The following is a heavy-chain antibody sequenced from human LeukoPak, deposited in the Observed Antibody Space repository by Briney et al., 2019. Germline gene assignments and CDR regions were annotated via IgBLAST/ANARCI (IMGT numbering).Heavy chain of an antibody. CDR2: INPKTGGT. CDR1: GYTFTSNY. D-gene: IGHD3-9*01. V-gene: IGHV1-2*02. Sequence: ASVKVSCKAFGYTFTSNYMHWVRQVPGQGLEWMGWINPKTGGTNYARKFQGRVTMTRDTSITTAYMELSRLTSDDTALYYCARTGSYYSGMYYFDSWGQGTLVAVSS. J-gene: IGHJ4*02. CDR3: ARTGSYYSGMYYFDS.